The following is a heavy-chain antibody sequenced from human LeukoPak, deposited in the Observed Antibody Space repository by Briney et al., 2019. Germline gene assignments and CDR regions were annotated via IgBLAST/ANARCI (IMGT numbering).Heavy chain of an antibody. CDR3: AGGDANYHYGMDV. CDR2: IDPSNGMT. Sequence: ASVKVSCKASGYTFTTHYIYWVRLAPGQGLEWMGKIDPSNGMTTYARKFQGRVIMTGDTSSNTVHMELSGLTSDDTAVYYCAGGDANYHYGMDVWGQGTTVTVSS. J-gene: IGHJ6*02. V-gene: IGHV1-46*01. CDR1: GYTFTTHY.